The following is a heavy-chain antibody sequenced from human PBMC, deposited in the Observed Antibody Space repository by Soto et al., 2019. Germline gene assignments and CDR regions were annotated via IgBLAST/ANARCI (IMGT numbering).Heavy chain of an antibody. CDR2: IYYSGST. CDR3: ATRTDYYYGPGGLGGMDV. CDR1: GGSISSGSYY. Sequence: SETLSLTCTVSGGSISSGSYYWSWIRQLPGKGLEWIGYIYYSGSTYYNPSLKSRVTISVDTSKNQFSLKLNSVTAADTAVYYCATRTDYYYGPGGLGGMDVWGQGTTVTVSS. V-gene: IGHV4-31*03. D-gene: IGHD3-10*01. J-gene: IGHJ6*02.